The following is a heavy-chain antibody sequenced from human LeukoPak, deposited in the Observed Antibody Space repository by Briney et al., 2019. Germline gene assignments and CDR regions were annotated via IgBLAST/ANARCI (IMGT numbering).Heavy chain of an antibody. Sequence: SETLSLTCTVSGGSISSSSYYWGWIRQPPGKGLEWIGSIYYSGSTHYNPSLKSRVTISVDTSKNQFSLKLSSATAADTAVYYCARHPPFLWFGELFSYFDYWGQGTLVTVSS. CDR2: IYYSGST. D-gene: IGHD3-10*01. CDR1: GGSISSSSYY. V-gene: IGHV4-39*01. CDR3: ARHPPFLWFGELFSYFDY. J-gene: IGHJ4*02.